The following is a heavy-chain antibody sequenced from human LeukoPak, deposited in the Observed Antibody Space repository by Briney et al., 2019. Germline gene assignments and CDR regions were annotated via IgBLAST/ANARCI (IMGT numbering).Heavy chain of an antibody. V-gene: IGHV3-20*04. D-gene: IGHD1-1*01. CDR3: ARDARNWNDDYYFDY. J-gene: IGHJ4*02. CDR1: GFTFDDYG. Sequence: GGSLRLSCAASGFTFDDYGMSWVRQAPGKGLEWVSGINWNGGSTGYADSVKGRFTISRDNAKNSLYQQMNSLRAEDTALYYCARDARNWNDDYYFDYWGQGTLVTVSS. CDR2: INWNGGST.